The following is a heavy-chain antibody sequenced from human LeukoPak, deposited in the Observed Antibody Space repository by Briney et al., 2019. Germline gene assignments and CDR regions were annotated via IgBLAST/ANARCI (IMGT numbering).Heavy chain of an antibody. CDR3: AVLEYYDSSGYSPFDY. J-gene: IGHJ4*02. CDR2: INPNSGGT. CDR1: GYTFTCYY. V-gene: IGHV1-2*02. Sequence: ASVKVSCKASGYTFTCYYMHWVRQAPGQGLEWMGWINPNSGGTNYAQKFQGRVTMTRDTSISTAYMELSRLRSDDTAVYYCAVLEYYDSSGYSPFDYWGQGTLVTVSS. D-gene: IGHD3-22*01.